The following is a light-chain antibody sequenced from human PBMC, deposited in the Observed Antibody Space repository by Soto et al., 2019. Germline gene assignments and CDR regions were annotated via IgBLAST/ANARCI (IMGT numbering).Light chain of an antibody. CDR2: WAS. CDR3: QQYYSTPFWT. Sequence: DIVRTQSPDSLAVSLGERATINCKSSQSVLYSSNNKNYLAWYQQKPGQPPKLLIYWASTRESGVPDRFSGSGSGTDFTLTISSLQAEDVAVYHCQQYYSTPFWTFGQATKVDI. J-gene: IGKJ1*01. CDR1: QSVLYSSNNKNY. V-gene: IGKV4-1*01.